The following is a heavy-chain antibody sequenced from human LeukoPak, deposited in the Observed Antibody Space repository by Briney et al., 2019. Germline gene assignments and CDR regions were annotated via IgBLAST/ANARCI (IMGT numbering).Heavy chain of an antibody. J-gene: IGHJ4*02. CDR1: GFTFSSYA. V-gene: IGHV3-23*01. CDR3: ARAETKRGYSGYDYVGFDY. CDR2: ISGSGGDT. D-gene: IGHD5-12*01. Sequence: GGSLRLSCAASGFTFSSYAMSWVRQAPGKGLEWVSAISGSGGDTYYPGSVKGRFTISRENAKNSLYLQMNSLRAGDTAVYYCARAETKRGYSGYDYVGFDYWGQGTLVTVSS.